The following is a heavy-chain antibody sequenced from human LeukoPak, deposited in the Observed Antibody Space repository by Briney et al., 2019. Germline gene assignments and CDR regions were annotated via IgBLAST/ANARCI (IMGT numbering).Heavy chain of an antibody. V-gene: IGHV4-4*07. CDR1: GDSISSYY. Sequence: SETLSLTCDVSGDSISSYYWSWIRQPAGKGLEWLGRIYPSGSANYNPSLKSRGTMSVDTSKNQFSLRLSSVTAADTAVYYCATIAGSSSYWGQGTLVTVSS. CDR3: ATIAGSSSY. D-gene: IGHD6-6*01. J-gene: IGHJ4*02. CDR2: IYPSGSA.